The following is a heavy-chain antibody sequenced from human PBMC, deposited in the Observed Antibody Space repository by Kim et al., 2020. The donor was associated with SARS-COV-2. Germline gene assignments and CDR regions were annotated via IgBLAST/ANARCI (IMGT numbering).Heavy chain of an antibody. CDR2: ISYDGSNK. Sequence: GGSLRLSCAASGFTFSSYGMHWVRQAPGKGLEWVAVISYDGSNKYYADSVKGRFTISRDNSKNTLYLQMNSLRAEDTAVYYCAKARQWLVRGFDYYGMDVWGQGTTVTVSS. V-gene: IGHV3-30*18. CDR3: AKARQWLVRGFDYYGMDV. D-gene: IGHD6-19*01. J-gene: IGHJ6*02. CDR1: GFTFSSYG.